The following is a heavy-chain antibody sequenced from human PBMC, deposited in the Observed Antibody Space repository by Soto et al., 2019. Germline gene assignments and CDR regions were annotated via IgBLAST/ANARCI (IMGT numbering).Heavy chain of an antibody. CDR2: VSSSSSYI. D-gene: IGHD3-10*01. J-gene: IGHJ4*02. CDR1: GFTFSGHT. Sequence: EVQLVESGGGLVKPGGSLRLSCGASGFTFSGHTINWVRQAPGKGLEWVSSVSSSSSYIYYADSVKGRFTVSRDNAEKSLYLQMNSLRAEDTAMYYCARCMGFDGSGYAFFDSWGQGTLVTVSS. CDR3: ARCMGFDGSGYAFFDS. V-gene: IGHV3-21*01.